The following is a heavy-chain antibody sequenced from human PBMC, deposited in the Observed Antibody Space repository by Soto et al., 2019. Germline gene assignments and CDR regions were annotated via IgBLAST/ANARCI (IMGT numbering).Heavy chain of an antibody. J-gene: IGHJ4*02. V-gene: IGHV1-2*02. D-gene: IGHD6-6*01. Sequence: QVQLVQSGAEVKKPGASVKVSCKASGYIFTDYYMHWVRQAPGQGLEYMGWINPNTGGTKYAQKFQGRVAMTRETRQLSWLTSDDTAVYYWARAVSTIGARLDYWGQGNMVNVS. CDR2: INPNTGGT. CDR1: GYIFTDYY. CDR3: ARAVSTIGARLDY.